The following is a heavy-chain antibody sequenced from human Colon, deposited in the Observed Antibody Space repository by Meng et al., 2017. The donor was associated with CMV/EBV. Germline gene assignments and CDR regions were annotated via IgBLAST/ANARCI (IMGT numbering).Heavy chain of an antibody. CDR1: GFIFNDYG. V-gene: IGHV3-30*03. J-gene: IGHJ4*02. CDR2: ISNDATIK. CDR3: VRGRYYGVAFGGVSFFDY. D-gene: IGHD3-16*01. Sequence: GESLKISCAASGFIFNDYGFHWVRQAPGKGLEWVALISNDATIKYFADSVKGRFTISRDNSNNTMYLHMNSLRAGDTAVYYCVRGRYYGVAFGGVSFFDYWGQGTLVTVSS.